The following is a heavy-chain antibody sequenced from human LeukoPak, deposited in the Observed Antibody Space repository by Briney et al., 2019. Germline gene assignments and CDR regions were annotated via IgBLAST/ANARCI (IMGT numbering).Heavy chain of an antibody. J-gene: IGHJ4*02. CDR2: ISGSGVTT. Sequence: GGSLRLSCAASGFTFGSYAMSWVRQPPGKGLEWVSSISGSGVTTYYADSVKGRFTISRDNSKNMMNLQMNSPRAEDTAVYYCARDYGDYTKGWNLRDFWGQGTLVTVSS. V-gene: IGHV3-23*01. CDR1: GFTFGSYA. D-gene: IGHD4-17*01. CDR3: ARDYGDYTKGWNLRDF.